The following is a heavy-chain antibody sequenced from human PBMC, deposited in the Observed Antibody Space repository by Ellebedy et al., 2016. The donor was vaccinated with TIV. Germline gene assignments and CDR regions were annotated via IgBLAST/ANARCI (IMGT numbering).Heavy chain of an antibody. CDR1: GFAFSTSG. CDR2: ISYDGNNK. Sequence: GGSLRLSXAASGFAFSTSGMHWVRQAPGKGLEWVAVISYDGNNKYYADSVKGRFTISRDNSRNTVYLLMNSLRAEDTAVYYCVRERVRPWGQGTLVTVSS. V-gene: IGHV3-30*03. J-gene: IGHJ5*02. CDR3: VRERVRP.